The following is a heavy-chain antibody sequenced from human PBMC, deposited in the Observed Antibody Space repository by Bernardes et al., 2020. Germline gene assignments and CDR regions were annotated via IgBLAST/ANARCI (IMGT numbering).Heavy chain of an antibody. J-gene: IGHJ5*02. CDR2: IYPGDSDT. Sequence: GESLKSSGKASGYSFTSYWIGWVRPMSGKGLEWMGIIYPGDSDTTYSPSFQGQVTISADKSITTAYLQWTSLTASDTAMYYCARLRGTIDCSGENCYSGGRNWFDPWGQGTLVTVSS. CDR1: GYSFTSYW. V-gene: IGHV5-51*01. D-gene: IGHD2-15*01. CDR3: ARLRGTIDCSGENCYSGGRNWFDP.